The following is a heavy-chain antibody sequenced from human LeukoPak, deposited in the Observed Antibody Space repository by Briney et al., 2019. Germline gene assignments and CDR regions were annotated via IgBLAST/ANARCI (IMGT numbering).Heavy chain of an antibody. CDR1: GFIFSSYD. CDR2: IGTAGDT. D-gene: IGHD3-22*01. Sequence: GGSLRLSCAASGFIFSSYDMHWVRQATGKGLEWVSAIGTAGDTYYPGSVKGRFTISRENAKNSLYLQMNSLRAGDTAVYYCARGNYYDSSGYSADAFDIWGQGTMVTVSS. J-gene: IGHJ3*02. V-gene: IGHV3-13*01. CDR3: ARGNYYDSSGYSADAFDI.